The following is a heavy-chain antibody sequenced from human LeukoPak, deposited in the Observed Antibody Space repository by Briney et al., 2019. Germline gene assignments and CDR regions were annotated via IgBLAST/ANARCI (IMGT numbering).Heavy chain of an antibody. J-gene: IGHJ4*02. Sequence: GGSLRLSCAAPGFTFSSYAMSWVRQAPGKGLEWVSAISGSGGSTYYADSVKGRFTISRDNSKNTLYLQMNSLRAEDTAVYYCAKDLHIVVVIANFDYWGQGTLVTVSS. CDR2: ISGSGGST. D-gene: IGHD2-21*01. CDR3: AKDLHIVVVIANFDY. V-gene: IGHV3-23*01. CDR1: GFTFSSYA.